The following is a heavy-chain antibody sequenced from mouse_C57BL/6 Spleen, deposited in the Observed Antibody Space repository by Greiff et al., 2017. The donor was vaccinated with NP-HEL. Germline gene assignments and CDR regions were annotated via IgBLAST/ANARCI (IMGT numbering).Heavy chain of an antibody. Sequence: EVKLMESGGGLVKPGGSLKLSCAASGFTFSDYGMHWVRQAPEKGLEWVAYISSGSSTIYYADTVKGRFTISRANAKNTLFLQMTSLRSEDTAMYYCARPFITTVVADWYFDVWGTGTTVTVSS. V-gene: IGHV5-17*01. D-gene: IGHD1-1*01. CDR3: ARPFITTVVADWYFDV. CDR1: GFTFSDYG. J-gene: IGHJ1*03. CDR2: ISSGSSTI.